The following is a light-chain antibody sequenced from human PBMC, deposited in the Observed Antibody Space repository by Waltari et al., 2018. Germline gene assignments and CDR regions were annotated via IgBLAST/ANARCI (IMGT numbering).Light chain of an antibody. Sequence: EIVLTQSPGTLSLSPGERATLSCRASQSVSSNYLAWYQQKPGQAPRLLIYAASRRATGIPDRVSGSGSGTDFTLTISRLEPEYFAVYYCHQYGSSPNTFGQGTKLDIK. CDR3: HQYGSSPNT. CDR1: QSVSSNY. V-gene: IGKV3-20*01. J-gene: IGKJ2*01. CDR2: AAS.